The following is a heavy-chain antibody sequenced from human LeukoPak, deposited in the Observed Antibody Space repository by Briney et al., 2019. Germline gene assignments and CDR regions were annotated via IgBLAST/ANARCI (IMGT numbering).Heavy chain of an antibody. CDR3: ARDSGVWSTSALGAFDI. CDR2: ISSSSSYI. D-gene: IGHD2-2*01. CDR1: GFTFSSYS. J-gene: IGHJ3*02. Sequence: GGSLRLSCAASGFTFSSYSMNWVRQAPGKGLEWVSSISSSSSYIYYADSVKGRFTISRDNAKNSLYLQMNSLRAEDTAVYYCARDSGVWSTSALGAFDIWGQGTMVTVSS. V-gene: IGHV3-21*01.